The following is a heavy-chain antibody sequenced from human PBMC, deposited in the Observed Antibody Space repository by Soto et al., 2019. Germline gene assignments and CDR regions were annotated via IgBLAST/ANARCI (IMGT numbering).Heavy chain of an antibody. CDR2: VRTKSKNFAT. J-gene: IGHJ5*02. D-gene: IGHD6-13*01. CDR3: XXXXVAAATLFDP. V-gene: IGHV3-73*02. CDR1: GFTFRDTA. Sequence: EVQLVESGGGLVQPGGSLKLSCAASGFTFRDTAMYWVRQASGKGLEWVGRVRTKSKNFATAYAASLKGRFSISRDDSKNMVYLQMNSLKTEEXXXXXXXXXXVAAATLFDPWGQGTLVXVSS.